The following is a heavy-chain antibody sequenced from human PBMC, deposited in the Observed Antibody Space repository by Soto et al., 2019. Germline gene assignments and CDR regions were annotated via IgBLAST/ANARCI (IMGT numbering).Heavy chain of an antibody. CDR1: GYTFTSYY. CDR3: ATGLLWFGESGSY. J-gene: IGHJ4*02. D-gene: IGHD3-10*01. Sequence: ASVKVSCKASGYTFTSYYMHWVRQAPGQGLEWMGIINPSGGSTSYAQKFQGRVTMTEDTSTDTAYMELSSLRSEDTAVYYCATGLLWFGESGSYWGQGTLVTVS. V-gene: IGHV1-46*01. CDR2: INPSGGST.